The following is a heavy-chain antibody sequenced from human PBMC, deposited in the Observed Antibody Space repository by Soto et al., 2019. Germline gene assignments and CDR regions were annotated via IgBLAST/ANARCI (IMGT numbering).Heavy chain of an antibody. CDR3: ARTRGDYSNSYYFDY. CDR1: GYTFTGYY. Sequence: GESLKISCKASGYTFTGYYMHWVRQAPGQGLEWMGWINPNSGGTNYAQKFQGWVTMTRDTSISTAYMELSRLRSDDTAVYYCARTRGDYSNSYYFDYWGQGTLVTVSS. CDR2: INPNSGGT. D-gene: IGHD4-4*01. V-gene: IGHV1-2*04. J-gene: IGHJ4*02.